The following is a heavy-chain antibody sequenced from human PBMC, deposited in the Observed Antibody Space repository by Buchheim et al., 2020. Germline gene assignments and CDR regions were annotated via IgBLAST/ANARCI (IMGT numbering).Heavy chain of an antibody. CDR2: ISKDGSNK. D-gene: IGHD7-27*01. J-gene: IGHJ5*02. CDR1: GFTFSSYG. Sequence: QVQLVESGGGVVQPGRSLRLSCAASGFTFSSYGIHWVRQAPGKGLEWVAVISKDGSNKYYADSVKGRFTISRDNSKNTLYLQMNSLRVEDTALYYCVRALAGLTGAWGQGTL. V-gene: IGHV3-30*03. CDR3: VRALAGLTGA.